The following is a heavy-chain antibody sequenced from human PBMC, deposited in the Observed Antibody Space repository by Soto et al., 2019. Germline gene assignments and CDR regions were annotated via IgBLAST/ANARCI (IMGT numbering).Heavy chain of an antibody. Sequence: SETLSLTCTVSGGSISSSSYYWGWIRQPPGKGLEWIGSIYYSGSTYYNPSLKSRVTISVDTSKNQFSLKLSSVTAADTAVYYCARLLTSSVAGPIYWGQGTLVTVSS. D-gene: IGHD6-19*01. V-gene: IGHV4-39*01. CDR3: ARLLTSSVAGPIY. CDR1: GGSISSSSYY. CDR2: IYYSGST. J-gene: IGHJ4*02.